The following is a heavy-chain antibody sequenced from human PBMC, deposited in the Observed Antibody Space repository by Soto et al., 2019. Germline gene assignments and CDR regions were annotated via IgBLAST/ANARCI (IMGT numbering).Heavy chain of an antibody. J-gene: IGHJ5*02. D-gene: IGHD4-4*01. V-gene: IGHV3-30*09. CDR2: ISYDGSTT. CDR3: ARHLASTVTTSDWFDP. Sequence: RGFLRLSCAASGFTFSGHAMHWVRQAPGKGLEWVAIISYDGSTTYHADSVKGRFAISRDNSKNTLYLQMNSLRTDDTAVYFCARHLASTVTTSDWFDPWGQGTLVTVSS. CDR1: GFTFSGHA.